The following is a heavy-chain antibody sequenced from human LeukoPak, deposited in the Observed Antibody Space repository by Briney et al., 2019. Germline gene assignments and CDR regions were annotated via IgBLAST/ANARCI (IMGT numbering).Heavy chain of an antibody. CDR3: ATAHPITMVRGVPYPRPEYYYYGMDV. Sequence: SQTLSLTCAISGDTISSNSSYWNWIRQSPWKGLEWMGRTSYRSKWYNDYAVSVNSRLTINPDTSKNQFSLQLNSVTPEDTAVYYCATAHPITMVRGVPYPRPEYYYYGMDVWGQGTTVTVSS. J-gene: IGHJ6*02. CDR1: GDTISSNSSY. D-gene: IGHD3-10*01. CDR2: TSYRSKWYN. V-gene: IGHV6-1*01.